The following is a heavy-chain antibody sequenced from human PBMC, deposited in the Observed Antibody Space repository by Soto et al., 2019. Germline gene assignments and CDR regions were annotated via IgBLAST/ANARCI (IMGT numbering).Heavy chain of an antibody. D-gene: IGHD1-7*01. J-gene: IGHJ4*02. CDR3: ARSIHGWNYRYLDY. V-gene: IGHV4-39*07. CDR2: IYYSGST. CDR1: GGSISSSSYY. Sequence: QLQLQESGPGLVKPSETLSLTCTVSGGSISSSSYYWGWIRQPPGKGLEWIGSIYYSGSTYYNPSLKSRVTISVDTSKNQFSLKLSSVTAADTAVYYCARSIHGWNYRYLDYWGQGTLVTVSS.